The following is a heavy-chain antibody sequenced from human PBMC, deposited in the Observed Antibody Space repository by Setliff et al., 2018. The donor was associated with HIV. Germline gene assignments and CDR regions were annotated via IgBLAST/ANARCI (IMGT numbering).Heavy chain of an antibody. D-gene: IGHD3-16*01. CDR2: IGPLFHVA. Sequence: GASVKVSCKASGGTFSSHATSWVRQAPGQGLEWLGGIGPLFHVADYAQKFQGRVTITADKSTTTAYMELSSLTSEDTAMYYCARLGEMATIGYSYYYMGVWGKGTTVTVSS. CDR3: ARLGEMATIGYSYYYMGV. V-gene: IGHV1-69*10. CDR1: GGTFSSHA. J-gene: IGHJ6*03.